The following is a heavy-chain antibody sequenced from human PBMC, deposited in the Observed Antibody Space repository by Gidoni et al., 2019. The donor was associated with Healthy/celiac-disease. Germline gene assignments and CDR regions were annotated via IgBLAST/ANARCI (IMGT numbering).Heavy chain of an antibody. V-gene: IGHV3-9*01. Sequence: EVQLVESGGGLVQPGRSLRLSCAASGFTFDDYAMHWVRQAPGKGLEWVSGISWNSGSIGYADSVKGRFTISRDNAKNSLYLQMNSLRAEDTALYYCAKDILVGGQEGGAFDIWGQGTMVTVSS. J-gene: IGHJ3*02. D-gene: IGHD2-2*01. CDR3: AKDILVGGQEGGAFDI. CDR1: GFTFDDYA. CDR2: ISWNSGSI.